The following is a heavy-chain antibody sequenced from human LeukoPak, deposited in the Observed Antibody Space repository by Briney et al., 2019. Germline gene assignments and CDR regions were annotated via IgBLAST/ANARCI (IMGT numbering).Heavy chain of an antibody. CDR2: IYYSGST. V-gene: IGHV4-59*01. Sequence: SETLSLTCTVSGGSISSYYWSWIRQPPGKGLEWIGYIYYSGSTNYNPSLKSRVTISVDTSKNQFSLKLSSVTAADTAVYYCARSPPGSSNFYDWGQGTLVTVSS. CDR3: ARSPPGSSNFYD. D-gene: IGHD3-10*01. J-gene: IGHJ4*02. CDR1: GGSISSYY.